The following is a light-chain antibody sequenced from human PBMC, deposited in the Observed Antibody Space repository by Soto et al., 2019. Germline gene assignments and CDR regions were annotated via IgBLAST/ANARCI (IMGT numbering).Light chain of an antibody. J-gene: IGLJ1*01. Sequence: QSVLTQPPSASGTPGQRVTISCSGSSSNIGSNYVYWYQQLPGTAPKLLIYSNNQRPSGVPDRFSGSKSGTSASLAISGLQSEDEADYYCAAWDDGLDGHVFGPGTKVTVL. V-gene: IGLV1-44*01. CDR2: SNN. CDR1: SSNIGSNY. CDR3: AAWDDGLDGHV.